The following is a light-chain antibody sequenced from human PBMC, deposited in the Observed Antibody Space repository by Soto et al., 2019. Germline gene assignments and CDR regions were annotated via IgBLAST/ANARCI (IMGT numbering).Light chain of an antibody. CDR3: QQYDTSPHT. CDR1: QSVSSSQ. CDR2: GAS. V-gene: IGKV3-20*01. Sequence: EIVLTQSPGTLPLSPGESATLSCRASQSVSSSQVAWYQQKPGQAPRLLIYGASSRATGIPDRFSGVGSETDFTLTISRLEPEDFAVYYCQQYDTSPHTFGQGTKLEIK. J-gene: IGKJ2*01.